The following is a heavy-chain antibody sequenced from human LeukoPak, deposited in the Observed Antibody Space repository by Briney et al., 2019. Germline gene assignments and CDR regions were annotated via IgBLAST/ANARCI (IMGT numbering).Heavy chain of an antibody. Sequence: GASVKVSCKTSGYTFTNYDINWVRQATGQGLEWLGWMSPNNGNTGYAQKLQGRVTMTTDTSTSTAYMELRSLRSDDTAVYYCTRTLLYEYFDYWGQGTLVTVSS. CDR3: TRTLLYEYFDY. D-gene: IGHD2-2*02. CDR1: GYTFTNYD. J-gene: IGHJ4*02. V-gene: IGHV1-18*01. CDR2: MSPNNGNT.